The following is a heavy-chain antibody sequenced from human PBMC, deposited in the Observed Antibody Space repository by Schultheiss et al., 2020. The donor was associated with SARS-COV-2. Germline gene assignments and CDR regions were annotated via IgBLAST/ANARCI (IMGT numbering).Heavy chain of an antibody. Sequence: GGSLRLSCAASGFTFSSYAMSWVRQAPWKGLVWVSAISGSGGSTYYADSVKGRFTISRDNSKNTLYLQMNSLRAEDTAVYYCAKGRITMRVGGGWGQGTLVTVSS. V-gene: IGHV3-23*01. CDR2: ISGSGGST. CDR3: AKGRITMRVGGG. J-gene: IGHJ4*02. D-gene: IGHD3-22*01. CDR1: GFTFSSYA.